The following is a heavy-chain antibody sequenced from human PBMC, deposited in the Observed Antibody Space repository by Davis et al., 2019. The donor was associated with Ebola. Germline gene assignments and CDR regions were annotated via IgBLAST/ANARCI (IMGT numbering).Heavy chain of an antibody. D-gene: IGHD6-19*01. CDR3: ASHAPSSGWYRDY. CDR1: GGSISSSSYY. Sequence: MPSETLSLTCTVSGGSISSSSYYWGWIRQPPGKGLEWIGSIYYSGSTYYNPSLKSRVTISVDTSKNQFSLKLSSVTAADTAVYYCASHAPSSGWYRDYWGQGTLVTVSS. V-gene: IGHV4-39*01. CDR2: IYYSGST. J-gene: IGHJ4*02.